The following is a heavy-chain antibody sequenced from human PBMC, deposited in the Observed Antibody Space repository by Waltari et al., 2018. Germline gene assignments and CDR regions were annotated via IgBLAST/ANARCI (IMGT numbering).Heavy chain of an antibody. CDR1: GDSINTDSYY. D-gene: IGHD3-16*01. CDR3: ARRWGGRLGPNKDRPPFDY. J-gene: IGHJ4*02. Sequence: QLQLQESGPRLVKPSETLSLTCSVSGDSINTDSYYWGWIRQSPGKTLELIGGVHSTGDTYDNPSLKSRLAISIDGSKNQFSLNLTSVTTADTATYFCARRWGGRLGPNKDRPPFDYWGQGTLVTVSS. CDR2: VHSTGDT. V-gene: IGHV4-39*01.